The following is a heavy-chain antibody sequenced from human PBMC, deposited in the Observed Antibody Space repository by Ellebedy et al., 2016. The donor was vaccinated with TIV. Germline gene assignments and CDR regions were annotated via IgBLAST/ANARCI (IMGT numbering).Heavy chain of an antibody. Sequence: GGSLRLXXAASGFTFSDYAMHWVRQAPGKAPQWVAVISFDGGTIFYADSVKGRFTISRDNFRSALYLQMNSLRAEDTAVYYCAIGHYGSWGQGTLVTVSS. D-gene: IGHD3-10*01. CDR3: AIGHYGS. V-gene: IGHV3-30-3*01. CDR1: GFTFSDYA. J-gene: IGHJ4*02. CDR2: ISFDGGTI.